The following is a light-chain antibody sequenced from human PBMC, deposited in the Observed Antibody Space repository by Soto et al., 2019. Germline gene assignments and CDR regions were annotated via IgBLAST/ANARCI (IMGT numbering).Light chain of an antibody. CDR2: DAS. J-gene: IGKJ1*01. CDR3: QHYTNTNNPWM. CDR1: RTISTW. Sequence: DIQVTQSPPTLSASVGDRVTITCRASRTISTWMAWYQQKPGKAPKLLVYDASTLQSGVASRFSGSGSGTEFTLIISGLQPDDSATYYCQHYTNTNNPWMFGQGTKVDIK. V-gene: IGKV1-5*01.